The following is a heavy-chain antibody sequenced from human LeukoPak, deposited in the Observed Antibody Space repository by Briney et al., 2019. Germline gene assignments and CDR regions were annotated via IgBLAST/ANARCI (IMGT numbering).Heavy chain of an antibody. D-gene: IGHD6-6*01. CDR2: INTNTGNP. CDR3: ARVGVAARLGNFDY. J-gene: IGHJ4*02. V-gene: IGHV7-4-1*02. CDR1: GYTFTSYA. Sequence: ASVKVSFKASGYTFTSYARNWVRQAPGQGVEWMGWINTNTGNPTYAQGFTGRFVFSLDTSVSTAYLQISSLKAEDTAVYYCARVGVAARLGNFDYWGQGTLVTVSS.